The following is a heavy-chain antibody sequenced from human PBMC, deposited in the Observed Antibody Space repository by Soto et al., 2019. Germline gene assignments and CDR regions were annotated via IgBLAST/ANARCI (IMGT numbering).Heavy chain of an antibody. CDR3: ARDQVAAAATPPNWFDP. Sequence: TLSLTCTVSGGSISSGGYYWSWIRQHPGKGLEWIGYINYSGSTYYNPSLKSRVTISVDTSKNQFSLKLASVTAADTAVYYCARDQVAAAATPPNWFDPWGQGTLVTVSS. D-gene: IGHD2-15*01. CDR2: INYSGST. V-gene: IGHV4-31*03. J-gene: IGHJ5*02. CDR1: GGSISSGGYY.